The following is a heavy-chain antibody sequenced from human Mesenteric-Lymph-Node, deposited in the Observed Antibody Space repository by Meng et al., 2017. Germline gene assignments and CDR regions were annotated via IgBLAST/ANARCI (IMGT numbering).Heavy chain of an antibody. D-gene: IGHD6-25*01. CDR2: TYYKSKWYN. V-gene: IGHV6-1*01. CDR3: ARDPAAFDF. Sequence: QEQLQQSGPGRVEPPQTLSLTCAISGDSVSTNSAAWNWIRQSPSGGLEWLGRTYYKSKWYNDYAESVKSRITINPDTSKNQFSLQLNSVTPEDTVVYYCARDPAAFDFWGQGILVTVSS. J-gene: IGHJ4*02. CDR1: GDSVSTNSAA.